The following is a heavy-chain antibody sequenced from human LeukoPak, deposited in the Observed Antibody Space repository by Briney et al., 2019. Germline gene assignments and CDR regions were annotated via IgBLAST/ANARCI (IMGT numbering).Heavy chain of an antibody. V-gene: IGHV3-23*01. D-gene: IGHD3-22*01. J-gene: IGHJ4*02. CDR2: ISDSGGRT. Sequence: GGSLRLSCAVAGITLSNYGMSWVRQAPGKGLEWVAGISDSGGRTNYADSVKGRFTISRDNPKNTLYLQMNSLIAQDTGVYFCAKAEKCYSDSSRFFGTIDYWGQGSLVSASS. CDR1: GITLSNYG. CDR3: AKAEKCYSDSSRFFGTIDY.